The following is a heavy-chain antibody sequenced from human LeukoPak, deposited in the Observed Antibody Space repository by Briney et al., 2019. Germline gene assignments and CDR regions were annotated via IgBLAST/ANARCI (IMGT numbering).Heavy chain of an antibody. CDR2: INHSGSA. CDR1: GGSFSGYY. CDR3: ARRPGYCSSTSACLVYYYYGMDV. J-gene: IGHJ6*02. V-gene: IGHV4-34*01. Sequence: SETLSLTCAVYGGSFSGYYWSWIRQPPGKGLEWIGEINHSGSANYNPSLKSRVTISVDTSKNQFSLKLSSVTAADTAVYYCARRPGYCSSTSACLVYYYYGMDVWGQGTTVTVSS. D-gene: IGHD2-2*01.